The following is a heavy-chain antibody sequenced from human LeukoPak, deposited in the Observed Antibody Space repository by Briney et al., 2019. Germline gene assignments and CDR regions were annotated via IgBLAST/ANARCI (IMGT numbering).Heavy chain of an antibody. CDR1: GYTFTNYG. CDR3: ARVEWDSKAFDI. Sequence: GASVKVSCKASGYTFTNYGISWVRQAPGQGLEWMGIINPSGGSTSYAQKFQGRVTMTRDMSTSTVYMELSSLRSEDTAVYYCARVEWDSKAFDIWGQGTMVTVSS. CDR2: INPSGGST. J-gene: IGHJ3*02. D-gene: IGHD3-3*01. V-gene: IGHV1-46*01.